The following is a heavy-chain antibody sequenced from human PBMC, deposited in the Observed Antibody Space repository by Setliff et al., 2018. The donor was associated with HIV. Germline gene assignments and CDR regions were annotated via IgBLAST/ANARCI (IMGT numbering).Heavy chain of an antibody. D-gene: IGHD3-22*01. V-gene: IGHV1-18*01. J-gene: IGHJ4*02. CDR2: ISAYNGKT. CDR1: GYTFTTYG. CDR3: ARGDHYYDSSGYGY. Sequence: ASVKVSCKASGYTFTTYGITWVRQAPGQGLEWIGWISAYNGKTNYAQKFQGRVTLTTDTYTSTAYMELRSLRSDDTAVYYCARGDHYYDSSGYGYWGQGTLVTVSS.